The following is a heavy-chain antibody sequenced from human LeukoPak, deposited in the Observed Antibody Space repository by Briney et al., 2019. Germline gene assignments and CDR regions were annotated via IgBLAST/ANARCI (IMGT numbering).Heavy chain of an antibody. CDR3: ARDRGYSYGYYYYYYMDV. J-gene: IGHJ6*03. CDR2: INHSGST. V-gene: IGHV4-34*01. CDR1: GGSFSGYY. D-gene: IGHD5-18*01. Sequence: KPSETLSLTCAVYGGSFSGYYWSWIRQPPGKGLEWIGEINHSGSTNYNPSLKSRVTISVDTSKNQFSLKLSSVTAADTAVYYCARDRGYSYGYYYYYYMDVWGKGTTVTVSS.